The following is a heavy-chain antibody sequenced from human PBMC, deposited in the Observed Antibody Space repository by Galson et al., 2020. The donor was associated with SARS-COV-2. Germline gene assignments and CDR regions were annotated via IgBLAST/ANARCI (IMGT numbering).Heavy chain of an antibody. CDR2: IYYSGST. J-gene: IGHJ4*02. Sequence: SETLTLTCTVSGCSISSSSYYWGWIRQPPGKGLEWIGSIYYSGSTYYNPSLKSRVTISVDTSKNQFSRKLSSVTAADTAVYYCARGVEDYDFWEGQFDYWGQGTLVTVSS. CDR3: ARGVEDYDFWEGQFDY. D-gene: IGHD3-3*01. CDR1: GCSISSSSYY. V-gene: IGHV4-39*01.